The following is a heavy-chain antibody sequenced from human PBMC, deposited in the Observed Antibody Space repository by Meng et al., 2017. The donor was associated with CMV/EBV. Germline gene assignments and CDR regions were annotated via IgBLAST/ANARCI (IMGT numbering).Heavy chain of an antibody. CDR3: ARFITFGGVIVIDY. D-gene: IGHD3-16*02. CDR1: GFNVGSNH. CDR2: IHTGGST. Sequence: GESLKISCAASGFNVGSNHMNWVRQAPGKGLQWVSVIHTGGSTSYANSVKGRFTISRDNSKNTLYLQMNRLRAEDTAVYYCARFITFGGVIVIDYWGQGTLVTVSS. V-gene: IGHV3-53*01. J-gene: IGHJ4*02.